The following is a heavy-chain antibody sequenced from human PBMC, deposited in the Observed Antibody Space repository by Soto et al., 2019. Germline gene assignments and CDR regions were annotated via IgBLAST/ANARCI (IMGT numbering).Heavy chain of an antibody. CDR1: GFTFSSYA. J-gene: IGHJ4*02. CDR3: ARGPRGNIVATISEGGRWLGGLDY. D-gene: IGHD5-12*01. Sequence: GGSLRLSCAASGFTFSSYAMHWVRQAPGKGLEYVSAISSNGGSTYYANSVKGRFTISRDNSKNTLYLQMGSLRAEDMAVYYCARGPRGNIVATISEGGRWLGGLDYWGQGTLVTVSS. V-gene: IGHV3-64*01. CDR2: ISSNGGST.